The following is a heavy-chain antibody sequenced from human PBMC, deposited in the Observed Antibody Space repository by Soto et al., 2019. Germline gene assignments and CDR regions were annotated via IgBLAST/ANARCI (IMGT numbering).Heavy chain of an antibody. J-gene: IGHJ1*01. CDR2: INHSGST. CDR1: GGSFSGYY. CDR3: ARGRYGGNSEYFQH. D-gene: IGHD4-17*01. Sequence: QVQLQQWGAGLLKPSETLSLTCAVYGGSFSGYYWSWIRQPPGKGLEWIGEINHSGSTNYNPSLKSRVTISVDTSKNQFSLKLSSVTAADTAVSYCARGRYGGNSEYFQHWGQGTLVTVSS. V-gene: IGHV4-34*01.